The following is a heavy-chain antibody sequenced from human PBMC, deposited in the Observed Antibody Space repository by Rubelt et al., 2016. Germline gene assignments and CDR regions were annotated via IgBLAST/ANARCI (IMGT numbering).Heavy chain of an antibody. CDR3: ASGTVYFDN. CDR1: GGSIISSNW. D-gene: IGHD3/OR15-3a*01. CDR2: IFHSGST. Sequence: QVQLQESGPGLVKPSGTLSLTCAVSGGSIISSNWWSWVRQPPGKGLEWIGSIFHSGSTYDNPSLKSRVTMSVDTSKNQFPLILTSVNAADTAVYYCASGTVYFDNWGQGTLVTVSS. V-gene: IGHV4-4*02. J-gene: IGHJ4*02.